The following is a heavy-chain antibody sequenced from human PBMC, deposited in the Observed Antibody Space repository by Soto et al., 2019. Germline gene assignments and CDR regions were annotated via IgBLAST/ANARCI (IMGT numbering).Heavy chain of an antibody. D-gene: IGHD3-16*02. CDR2: ISGSGGST. CDR3: AKFDYVWGSYRYTGFGYGADAFDI. CDR1: GFTFSSYA. Sequence: GGSLRLSCAASGFTFSSYAMSWVRQAPGKGLEWVSAISGSGGSTYYADSVKGRFTISRDNSKNTLYLQMNSLRAEDTAVYYCAKFDYVWGSYRYTGFGYGADAFDIWGQGTMVTVSS. V-gene: IGHV3-23*01. J-gene: IGHJ3*02.